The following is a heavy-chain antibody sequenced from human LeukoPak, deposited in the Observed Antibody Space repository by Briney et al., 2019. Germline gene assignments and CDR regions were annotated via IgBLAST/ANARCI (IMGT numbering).Heavy chain of an antibody. CDR3: ASQEAPPDAFDI. CDR1: GFTFSSYA. Sequence: GGSLRLSCAASGFTFSSYAMHWVRQAPGKGLEWVAVISYDGSNKYYADSVKGRFTISRDNSKNTLYLQMNSLRAEDTAVYYCASQEAPPDAFDIWGQGTMVTVSS. V-gene: IGHV3-30-3*01. J-gene: IGHJ3*02. CDR2: ISYDGSNK.